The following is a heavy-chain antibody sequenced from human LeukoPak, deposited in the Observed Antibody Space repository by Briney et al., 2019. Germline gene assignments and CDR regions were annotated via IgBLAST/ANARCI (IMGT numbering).Heavy chain of an antibody. Sequence: ASVKVSCKASGYTFTNYYIHCMRQAPGQGLEWMGVILPGGGSTSYAQKFQGRVTMTRDMSTNTVYMVLSSPRSEDTAVYYCARSSFLWYFGSWGQGTLVTVSS. V-gene: IGHV1-46*01. CDR2: ILPGGGST. J-gene: IGHJ4*02. CDR1: GYTFTNYY. CDR3: ARSSFLWYFGS. D-gene: IGHD3-16*01.